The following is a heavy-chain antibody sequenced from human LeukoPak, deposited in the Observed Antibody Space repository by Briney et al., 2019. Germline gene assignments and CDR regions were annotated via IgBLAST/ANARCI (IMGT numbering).Heavy chain of an antibody. V-gene: IGHV3-48*01. D-gene: IGHD4/OR15-4a*01. CDR1: GFTFSAYS. Sequence: GGSLRLSCAASGFTFSAYSMNWVRQAPGKGLDWVSYISSRSFTIYYADSVKGRFTISRDNSKNTLYLQMNSLRAEDTAIYYCARGGAYFDYWGQGTLVTVSS. CDR3: ARGGAYFDY. CDR2: ISSRSFTI. J-gene: IGHJ4*02.